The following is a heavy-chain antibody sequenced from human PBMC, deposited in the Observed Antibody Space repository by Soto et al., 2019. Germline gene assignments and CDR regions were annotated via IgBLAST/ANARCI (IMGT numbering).Heavy chain of an antibody. Sequence: ASVKVSCKASGYTFTSYGISWVRQAPGQVLEWMGWISAYNGNTNYAQKLQGRVTMTTDTSTSTAYMELRSVRSDDPAVYYCKTPTPRGDYYDMDVWGQGTTVTVSS. D-gene: IGHD2-15*01. J-gene: IGHJ6*02. V-gene: IGHV1-18*01. CDR1: GYTFTSYG. CDR3: KTPTPRGDYYDMDV. CDR2: ISAYNGNT.